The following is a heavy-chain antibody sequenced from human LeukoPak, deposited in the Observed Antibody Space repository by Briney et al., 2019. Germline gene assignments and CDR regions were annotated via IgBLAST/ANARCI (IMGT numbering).Heavy chain of an antibody. V-gene: IGHV3-30*02. CDR1: GFAFSNHG. CDR2: IRYDGSDK. Sequence: GGSIRLSCAASGFAFSNHGMHWVRQAPGKGLEWVAFIRYDGSDKYYADSVKGRFIISRDNSKNTLYLQMNSLRVEDTAVYYCAKESGFSVGLPAAPDYWGQGTLVTVSS. D-gene: IGHD2-2*01. J-gene: IGHJ4*02. CDR3: AKESGFSVGLPAAPDY.